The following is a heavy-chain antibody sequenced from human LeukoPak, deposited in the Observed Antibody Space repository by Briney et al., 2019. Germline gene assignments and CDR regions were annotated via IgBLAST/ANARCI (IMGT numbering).Heavy chain of an antibody. V-gene: IGHV4-59*01. Sequence: PSETLSLTCTVSGGSISSYYWSWIRQPPGKGLEWIGYIYYSGSTNYNPSLKSRVTISVDTSKNQFSLELSSVTAADTAVYYCARRYGSGSLGWFDPWGQGTLVTVSS. CDR1: GGSISSYY. J-gene: IGHJ5*02. D-gene: IGHD3-10*01. CDR3: ARRYGSGSLGWFDP. CDR2: IYYSGST.